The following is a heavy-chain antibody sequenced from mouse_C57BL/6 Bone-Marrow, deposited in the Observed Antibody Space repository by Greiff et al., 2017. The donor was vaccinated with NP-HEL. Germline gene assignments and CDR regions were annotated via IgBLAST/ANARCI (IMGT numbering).Heavy chain of an antibody. CDR3: AREGGLRRRTYAMDY. D-gene: IGHD2-4*01. J-gene: IGHJ4*01. V-gene: IGHV5-16*01. CDR2: INYDGSST. Sequence: EVHLVESEGGLVQPGSSMKLSCTASGFTFSDYYMAWVRQFPEKGLEWVANINYDGSSTYYLDSLKSRFIISRENAKNMLYLQMSSRKSEETATYYCAREGGLRRRTYAMDYWGQGTSVTVSS. CDR1: GFTFSDYY.